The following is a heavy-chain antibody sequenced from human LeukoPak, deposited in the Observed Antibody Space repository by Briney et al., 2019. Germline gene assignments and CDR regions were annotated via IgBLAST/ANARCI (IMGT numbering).Heavy chain of an antibody. CDR3: ARGSAVAGHNWFDP. CDR1: GGSISSYY. Sequence: PSETLSHTCTVSGGSISSYYWIWIRQPPGKGLEWIGYIYTSGSTNYNPSLKSRVTISVDTSKNQFSLKLSSVTAADTAVYYCARGSAVAGHNWFDPWGQGTLVTVSS. V-gene: IGHV4-4*09. CDR2: IYTSGST. J-gene: IGHJ5*02. D-gene: IGHD6-19*01.